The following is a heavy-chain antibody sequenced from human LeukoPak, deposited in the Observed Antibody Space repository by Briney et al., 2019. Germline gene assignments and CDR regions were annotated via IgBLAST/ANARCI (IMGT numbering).Heavy chain of an antibody. CDR1: GFTFSGYA. Sequence: PGRTLRRYCAASGFTFSGYAMHWLRQAPGKGLLGLAVISYDGSNTYYADSVKGRFTISRDNSKNTLYLQMNSLRAEDTAVYYCARVTITIFGAIDYWGQGTLVTVSS. V-gene: IGHV3-30-3*01. D-gene: IGHD3-3*01. CDR2: ISYDGSNT. J-gene: IGHJ4*02. CDR3: ARVTITIFGAIDY.